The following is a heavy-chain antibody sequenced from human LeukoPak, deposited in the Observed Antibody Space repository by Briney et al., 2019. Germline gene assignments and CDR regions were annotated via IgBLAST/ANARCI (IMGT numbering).Heavy chain of an antibody. V-gene: IGHV3-30*03. CDR2: ISHDGSKT. J-gene: IGHJ5*02. CDR1: GFTFLSYG. Sequence: PGGSLRLSCAASGFTFLSYGMHWVRQAPGKGLEWVAIISHDGSKTHYGDSVKGRFTISRDNAKNTLYLQMNSLRAEDTALYYCARGVYGGNTNWFDPWGQGTLVTVSS. D-gene: IGHD4-23*01. CDR3: ARGVYGGNTNWFDP.